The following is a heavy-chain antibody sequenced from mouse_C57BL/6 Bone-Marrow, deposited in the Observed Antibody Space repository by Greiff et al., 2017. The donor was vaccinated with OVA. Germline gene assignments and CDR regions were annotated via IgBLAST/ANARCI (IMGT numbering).Heavy chain of an antibody. V-gene: IGHV1-82*01. CDR1: GYAFSSSW. J-gene: IGHJ4*01. CDR3: ARGWLLSYYYAMDY. Sequence: QVQLQQSGPELVKPGASVKISCKASGYAFSSSWMNWVKQRPGKGLEWIGRIYPGDGDTNYNGKFKGKATLTADKSSSTAYMQLSSLTSEDSAVYFGARGWLLSYYYAMDYWGQGTSVTVSS. CDR2: IYPGDGDT. D-gene: IGHD2-3*01.